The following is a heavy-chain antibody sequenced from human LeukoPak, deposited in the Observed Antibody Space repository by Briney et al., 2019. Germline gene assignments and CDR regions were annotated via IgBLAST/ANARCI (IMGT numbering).Heavy chain of an antibody. D-gene: IGHD3-9*01. CDR1: GYTFTGYY. Sequence: SVKVSCKASGYTFTGYYMHWVRQAPGQGLEWMGGIISFFGAAHYIQKFQGRLTITADESTSTAYMELSSLTSEDTAVYYCTRDPSVDYDLLSHWFDPWGQGTLVTVSS. CDR2: IISFFGAA. J-gene: IGHJ5*02. CDR3: TRDPSVDYDLLSHWFDP. V-gene: IGHV1-69*13.